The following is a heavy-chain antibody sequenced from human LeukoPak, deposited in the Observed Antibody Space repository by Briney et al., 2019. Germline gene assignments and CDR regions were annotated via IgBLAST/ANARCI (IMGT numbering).Heavy chain of an antibody. CDR3: ARVMPGQWLFYYYYGMDV. CDR1: GFTFSSYA. D-gene: IGHD3-22*01. Sequence: GGSLRLSCAASGFTFSSYAMSWVRQAPGKGLEWVSAISGSGGSTYYADSVKGRFTISRDNSKNTLYLQMNSLRAEDTAVYYCARVMPGQWLFYYYYGMDVWGQGTTVTVSS. J-gene: IGHJ6*02. CDR2: ISGSGGST. V-gene: IGHV3-23*01.